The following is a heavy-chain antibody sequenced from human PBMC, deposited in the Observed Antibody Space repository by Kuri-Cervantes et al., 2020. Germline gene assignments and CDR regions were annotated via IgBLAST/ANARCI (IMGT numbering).Heavy chain of an antibody. Sequence: GESLKISCAASGFTFSNAWMSWVRQAPGKGLEWVGRIKSKTDGGTTDYAAPVKGRFTISRDDSKSIAYLQMNSLKTEDTAVYYCTGQWLVQDAFDIWGQGTMVTVSS. CDR3: TGQWLVQDAFDI. V-gene: IGHV3-15*01. D-gene: IGHD6-19*01. J-gene: IGHJ3*02. CDR1: GFTFSNAW. CDR2: IKSKTDGGTT.